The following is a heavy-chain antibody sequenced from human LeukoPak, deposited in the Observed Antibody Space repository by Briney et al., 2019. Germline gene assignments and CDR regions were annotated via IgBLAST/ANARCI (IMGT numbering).Heavy chain of an antibody. V-gene: IGHV4-39*01. Sequence: SETLSLTCTVSGGSIRSSYYYWGWIRQPPGKGLEWIGSIYDSGSTYYNPSLKSRVTISVDTSKNQFSLKLSSVTAADTAVYYCARGGVRGEGLRFLEWLSIPRQNWFDPWGQGTLVTVSS. J-gene: IGHJ5*02. CDR3: ARGGVRGEGLRFLEWLSIPRQNWFDP. CDR2: IYDSGST. D-gene: IGHD3-3*01. CDR1: GGSIRSSYYY.